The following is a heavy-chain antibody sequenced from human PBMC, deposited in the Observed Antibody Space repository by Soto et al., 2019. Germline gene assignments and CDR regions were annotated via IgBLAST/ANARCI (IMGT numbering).Heavy chain of an antibody. D-gene: IGHD1-1*01. CDR1: GFTFTDYW. CDR2: INSDGSRT. CDR3: ATEGAKTTWNFDY. V-gene: IGHV3-74*01. Sequence: GGSLRLSCAASGFTFTDYWTHWVRQAPGKGLVWVSRINSDGSRTSYADSVTGRFTISRDNAKNTLYLQMNSLRGDDSAVYYCATEGAKTTWNFDYWGQGTVVTVSS. J-gene: IGHJ4*02.